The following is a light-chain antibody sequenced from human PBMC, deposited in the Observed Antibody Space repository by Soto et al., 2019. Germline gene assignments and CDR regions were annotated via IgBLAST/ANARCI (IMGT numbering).Light chain of an antibody. CDR1: QSVSSY. CDR3: QQYGSSSRT. V-gene: IGKV3-20*01. Sequence: EIVLTQSPGTLSLSPGERATLSCRASQSVSSYLAWYQQKPGQAPRLLIYGASSRATGIPDRSSGSGSGTDFTLTINRLEPEDFAVYYCQQYGSSSRTFGQGTRVEIK. CDR2: GAS. J-gene: IGKJ1*01.